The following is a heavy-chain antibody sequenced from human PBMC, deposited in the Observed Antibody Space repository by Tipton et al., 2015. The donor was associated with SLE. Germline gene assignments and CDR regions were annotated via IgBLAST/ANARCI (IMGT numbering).Heavy chain of an antibody. CDR1: GGSISGYY. CDR2: INHSGST. J-gene: IGHJ5*02. D-gene: IGHD4-11*01. Sequence: TLSLTCTVSGGSISGYYWSWIRQPPGKGLEWIGEINHSGSTNYNPSLKSRVTISVDTSKNQFSLKLSSVTAADTAVYYCARESKKYPWFDPWGQGTLVTVSS. V-gene: IGHV4-34*01. CDR3: ARESKKYPWFDP.